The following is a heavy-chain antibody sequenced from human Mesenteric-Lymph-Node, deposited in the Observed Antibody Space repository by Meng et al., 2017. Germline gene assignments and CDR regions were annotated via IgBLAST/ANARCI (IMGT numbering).Heavy chain of an antibody. Sequence: ASVKLSCKASGYTFSSYGISWVRQSPGQGLEWMGWINAYNGNTKYAQKLQGRVTMTTDTSASTASMELRSMRPDDPAVYYFARGGQGELPSYYYVMDVWGQGTTVTVSS. V-gene: IGHV1-18*01. CDR2: INAYNGNT. D-gene: IGHD1-7*01. J-gene: IGHJ6*02. CDR3: ARGGQGELPSYYYVMDV. CDR1: GYTFSSYG.